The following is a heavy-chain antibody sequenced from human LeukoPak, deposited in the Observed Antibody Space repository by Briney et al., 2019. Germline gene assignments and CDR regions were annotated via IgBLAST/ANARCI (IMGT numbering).Heavy chain of an antibody. CDR2: INPNSGGT. CDR3: ARGKYGSGWYAGLDWFDP. V-gene: IGHV1-2*02. Sequence: ASVKVSCKASGYTFTSYGISWVRQAPGQGLEWMGWINPNSGGTNYAQKFQGRVTMTRDTSISTAYMELSRLRSDDTAVYYCARGKYGSGWYAGLDWFDPWGQGTLVTVSS. D-gene: IGHD6-19*01. CDR1: GYTFTSYG. J-gene: IGHJ5*02.